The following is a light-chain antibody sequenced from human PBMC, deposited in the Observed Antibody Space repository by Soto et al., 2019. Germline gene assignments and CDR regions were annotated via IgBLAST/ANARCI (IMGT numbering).Light chain of an antibody. J-gene: IGKJ1*01. CDR2: LGS. Sequence: EIVLTQSPLSLPVTPGEPASISCRSSQSLLHSNGYNYLDWYLQKPGQSPQLLIYLGSNRASGVPDGFSGSGSGTDFTLKISRVKAEDVGVYYCMQALQTHRTFGQGTKVDIK. CDR1: QSLLHSNGYNY. V-gene: IGKV2-28*01. CDR3: MQALQTHRT.